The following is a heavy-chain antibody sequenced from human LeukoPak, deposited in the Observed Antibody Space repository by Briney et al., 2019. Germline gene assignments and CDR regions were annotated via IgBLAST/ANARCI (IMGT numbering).Heavy chain of an antibody. V-gene: IGHV3-23*01. Sequence: PGGSLRLSCAASGFTFSRYAMSWVRQAPGKGGEGGSAISGSGGRTYYADSVKGRFNISSNNSKNTLYLQMNSRRAEDTAVYYCAKDYWEPRLSWGQGTLVTVSS. CDR2: ISGSGGRT. D-gene: IGHD1-26*01. J-gene: IGHJ4*02. CDR3: AKDYWEPRLS. CDR1: GFTFSRYA.